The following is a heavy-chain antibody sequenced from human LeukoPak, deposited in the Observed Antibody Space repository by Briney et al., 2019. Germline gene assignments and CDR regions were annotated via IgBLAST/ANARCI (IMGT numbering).Heavy chain of an antibody. Sequence: ASVKVSCKASGYTFTSYDINWVRQAPGQGLEWMGWINANSGDTNYAQKFQGRVTMTRDTSISTAYMELSRLRSDDTAVYYCARDHGQWLPYYWGQGTLVTVSS. CDR2: INANSGDT. J-gene: IGHJ4*02. CDR1: GYTFTSYD. CDR3: ARDHGQWLPYY. V-gene: IGHV1-2*02. D-gene: IGHD6-19*01.